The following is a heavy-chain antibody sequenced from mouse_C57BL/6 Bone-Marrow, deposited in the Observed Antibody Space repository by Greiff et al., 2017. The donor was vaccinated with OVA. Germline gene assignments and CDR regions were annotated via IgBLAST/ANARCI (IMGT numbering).Heavy chain of an antibody. V-gene: IGHV1-55*01. CDR2: IYPGSGST. D-gene: IGHD1-1*01. CDR3: ARGPHYGSSFYWYFDV. CDR1: GYTFTSYW. J-gene: IGHJ1*03. Sequence: VQLQQPGAELVKPGASVKMSCKASGYTFTSYWITWVKQRPGQGLEWIGDIYPGSGSTNYNEKFKSKATLTVDTSASTAYMQLSSLTSEDSAVYYCARGPHYGSSFYWYFDVWGTGTTVTVSS.